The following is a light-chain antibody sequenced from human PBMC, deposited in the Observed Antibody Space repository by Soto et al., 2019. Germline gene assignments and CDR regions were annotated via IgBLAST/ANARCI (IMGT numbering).Light chain of an antibody. CDR2: EVV. CDR3: KSYAGSNTYV. Sequence: QSGMTQHPSGSGSPRQPLTISGTGTETDIGVYVFASWYQHHPGKAPRLIIYEVVQRPSGVPDRFSGSKSGNTASLTVSGLQAADESYYFCKSYAGSNTYVFGRGTKVTVL. CDR1: ETDIGVYVF. J-gene: IGLJ1*01. V-gene: IGLV2-8*01.